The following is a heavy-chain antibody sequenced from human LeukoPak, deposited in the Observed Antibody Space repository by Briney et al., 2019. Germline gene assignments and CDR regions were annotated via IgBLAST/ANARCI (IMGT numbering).Heavy chain of an antibody. D-gene: IGHD4-17*01. CDR2: IYTSGST. CDR1: GVSISGYY. V-gene: IGHV4-4*07. CDR3: ARIYGDYSGIDY. Sequence: KASETLSLTCTVSGVSISGYYWSWIRQPAGKGLEWIGRIYTSGSTNYNPSLKRRVTMSVDTSKNQFSLKLSSVTAADTAVYYCARIYGDYSGIDYWGQGTLVTVSS. J-gene: IGHJ4*02.